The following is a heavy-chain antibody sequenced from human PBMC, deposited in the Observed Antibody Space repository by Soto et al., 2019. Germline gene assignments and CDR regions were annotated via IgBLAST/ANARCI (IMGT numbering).Heavy chain of an antibody. Sequence: QVQLVQSGAEVKKPGSSVKVSCKASGGTFSSYAISWVRQAPGQGLEWMGGIIPIFGTANYAQKFQGRVTITADESTSTADMELSSLRSEDTAVYYCARKGYCSGGSCYSTRYYYYYGMDVWGQGTTVTVSS. D-gene: IGHD2-15*01. CDR2: IIPIFGTA. CDR1: GGTFSSYA. V-gene: IGHV1-69*01. J-gene: IGHJ6*02. CDR3: ARKGYCSGGSCYSTRYYYYYGMDV.